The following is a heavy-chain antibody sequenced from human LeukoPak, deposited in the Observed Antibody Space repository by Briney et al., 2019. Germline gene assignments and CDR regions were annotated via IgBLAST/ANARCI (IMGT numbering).Heavy chain of an antibody. CDR1: GFTFSSYS. D-gene: IGHD4-17*01. CDR2: ISSSSSYI. V-gene: IGHV3-21*01. J-gene: IGHJ5*02. CDR3: ARADSGEDWFDP. Sequence: GGSLRLSCAASGFTFSSYSMNWVRQAPGKGLEWVSSISSSSSYIYYADSVKGRFTISRDSAKNSLYLQMNSLRAEDTAVYYCARADSGEDWFDPWGQGTLVTVSS.